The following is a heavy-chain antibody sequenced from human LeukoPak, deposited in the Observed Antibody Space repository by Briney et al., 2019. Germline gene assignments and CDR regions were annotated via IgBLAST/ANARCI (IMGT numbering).Heavy chain of an antibody. CDR1: GFTFSSYG. D-gene: IGHD3-3*01. CDR3: AHHGGGTIRLGAFDI. CDR2: ISGNGGDT. Sequence: PGGSLRLSCAGSGFTFSSYGMSWVRQAPGKGLEWVSAISGNGGDTFYADSVKGRFTNSRDNSKNTLYLQMGSLRAEDTAVYYCAHHGGGTIRLGAFDIWAKGQWSPSLQ. J-gene: IGHJ3*02. V-gene: IGHV3-23*01.